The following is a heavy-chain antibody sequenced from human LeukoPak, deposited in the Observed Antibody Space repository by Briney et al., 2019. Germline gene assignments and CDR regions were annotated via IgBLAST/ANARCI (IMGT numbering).Heavy chain of an antibody. CDR1: GESFSKYY. J-gene: IGHJ4*02. CDR3: ARGYCSSTSCYEFDY. CDR2: INHSGST. D-gene: IGHD2-2*01. V-gene: IGHV4-34*01. Sequence: SETLSLTCAVYGESFSKYYWSWIRQPPGKGLEWIGEINHSGSTNYNPSLKSRVTISVDTSKNQFSLKLSSVTAADTAVYYCARGYCSSTSCYEFDYWGQGTLVTVSS.